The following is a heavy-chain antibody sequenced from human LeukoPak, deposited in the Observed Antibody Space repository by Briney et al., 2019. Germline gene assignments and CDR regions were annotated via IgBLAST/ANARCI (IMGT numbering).Heavy chain of an antibody. D-gene: IGHD1-26*01. CDR1: GCIFSNYA. Sequence: GGSLRLSCAVSGCIFSNYAMNWVRQAPGKGLEWVSGISGGGGVTYYADSVKGRFTISRDNSENTLYLQMNSLRGDDTARYYCTKASWEGVTTTYFDYWGQGTLVPVSS. CDR2: ISGGGGVT. CDR3: TKASWEGVTTTYFDY. J-gene: IGHJ4*02. V-gene: IGHV3-23*01.